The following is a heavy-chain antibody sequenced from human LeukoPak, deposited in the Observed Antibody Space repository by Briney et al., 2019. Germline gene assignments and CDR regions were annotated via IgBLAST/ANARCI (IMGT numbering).Heavy chain of an antibody. V-gene: IGHV4-59*01. J-gene: IGHJ4*02. Sequence: SETLSLTCIVSGGSISSYYWSWIRQPPGKGLEWIGYIYCSGSTNYNRSLKSRVTISVVTSKNQFSLKLSSVTAADTAVYYCARARYSSAPFDYWGQGTLITVSS. D-gene: IGHD6-25*01. CDR3: ARARYSSAPFDY. CDR2: IYCSGST. CDR1: GGSISSYY.